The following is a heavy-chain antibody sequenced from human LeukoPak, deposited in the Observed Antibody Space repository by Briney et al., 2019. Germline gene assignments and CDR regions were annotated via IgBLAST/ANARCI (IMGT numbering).Heavy chain of an antibody. J-gene: IGHJ4*02. D-gene: IGHD2-15*01. V-gene: IGHV3-21*01. CDR3: ARDPAQYCSGGSCYPHFDY. CDR1: GFTFSSYS. Sequence: GGSLRLSCAASGFTFSSYSMNWVRQAPGKGLEWVSSISSSSSYIYYADSVKGRFTISRDNAKNSLYLQMNSLRAEDTAVYYCARDPAQYCSGGSCYPHFDYWGQGTLVTVSS. CDR2: ISSSSSYI.